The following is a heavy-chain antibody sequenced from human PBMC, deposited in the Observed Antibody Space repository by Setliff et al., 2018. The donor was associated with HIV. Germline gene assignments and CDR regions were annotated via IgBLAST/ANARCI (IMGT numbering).Heavy chain of an antibody. Sequence: SVKVSCKASGGTFGSYAISWVRQAPGQGLEWLGGIIPIFETTNYAQKFQGRVTMTRDTSTSTAYMELRSLRSDDTAVYYCARVWDWNYDLGYWGQGTLVTVSS. J-gene: IGHJ4*02. D-gene: IGHD1-7*01. CDR2: IIPIFETT. CDR3: ARVWDWNYDLGY. CDR1: GGTFGSYA. V-gene: IGHV1-69*05.